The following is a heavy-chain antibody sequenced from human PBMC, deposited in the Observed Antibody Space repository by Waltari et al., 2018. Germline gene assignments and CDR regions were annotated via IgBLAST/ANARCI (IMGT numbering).Heavy chain of an antibody. Sequence: QVQLQESGPGLVKPSETLSLTCTVSGGSISRYYWSWIRQPAGKGLEWIGRIYTSGSTNYNPSLKSRVTMSVDTSKNQFSLKLSSVTAADTAVYYCASSDLPAAGYYFDYWGQGTLVTVSS. CDR1: GGSISRYY. CDR3: ASSDLPAAGYYFDY. V-gene: IGHV4-4*07. CDR2: IYTSGST. D-gene: IGHD2-2*01. J-gene: IGHJ4*02.